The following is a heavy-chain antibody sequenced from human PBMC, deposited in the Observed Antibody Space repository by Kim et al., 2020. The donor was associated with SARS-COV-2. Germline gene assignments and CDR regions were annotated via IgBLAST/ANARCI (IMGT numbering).Heavy chain of an antibody. CDR3: ARILASIYYYDTSGYSFVSKYDWYFDL. CDR1: GFSLSNASMG. Sequence: SGPTLVNPTETLTLTCTVSGFSLSNASMGVSWIRQPPGRALEWLAHIFSNDEKSYSTSLKSRLTISKDTSKSQVVLTMTNMDPVDTATYYCARILASIYYYDTSGYSFVSKYDWYFDLWGRGTLVTVSS. D-gene: IGHD3-22*01. V-gene: IGHV2-26*01. J-gene: IGHJ2*01. CDR2: IFSNDEK.